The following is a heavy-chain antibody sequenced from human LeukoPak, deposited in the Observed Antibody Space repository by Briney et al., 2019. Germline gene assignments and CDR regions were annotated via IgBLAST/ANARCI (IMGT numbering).Heavy chain of an antibody. CDR3: AGSVAGATGNDY. CDR1: GGSFSGYY. V-gene: IGHV4-34*01. D-gene: IGHD1-26*01. J-gene: IGHJ4*02. Sequence: SETLSLTCAVYGGSFSGYYWSWIRQPPGKGLEWIGEINHSGSTNYNPSLKSRVTISVDTSKNQFSLKLSSVTAADPAVYYCAGSVAGATGNDYWGQGTLVTVSS. CDR2: INHSGST.